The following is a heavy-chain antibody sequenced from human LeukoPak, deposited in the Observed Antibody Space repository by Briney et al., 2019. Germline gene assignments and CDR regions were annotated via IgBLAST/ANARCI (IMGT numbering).Heavy chain of an antibody. J-gene: IGHJ4*02. Sequence: SQTLSLTCTVAGGSVSSRRYYWTWIRQPPGKGLEWIGYIYYSGSTNYNPSLKSRLTISLDTSKNQFSLKLSSVTAADTAVYYCARDGSSSEGFDYWGQGTLVTVSS. CDR3: ARDGSSSEGFDY. D-gene: IGHD6-6*01. CDR1: GGSVSSRRYY. V-gene: IGHV4-61*01. CDR2: IYYSGST.